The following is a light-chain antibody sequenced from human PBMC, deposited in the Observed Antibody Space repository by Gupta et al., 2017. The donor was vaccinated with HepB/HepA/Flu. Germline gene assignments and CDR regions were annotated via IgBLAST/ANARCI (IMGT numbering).Light chain of an antibody. CDR3: QQRSNGPLT. CDR2: EAS. CDR1: QSVSSY. V-gene: IGKV3-11*01. Sequence: EIVLTQPPATLSLSPGARATLSCRASQSVSSYLAWYQQKPGQAPRLLIYEASNRATGIPARFSGSGSGTDFTLTISSLEAEDVAVYYCQQRSNGPLTFGGGTKVEIK. J-gene: IGKJ4*01.